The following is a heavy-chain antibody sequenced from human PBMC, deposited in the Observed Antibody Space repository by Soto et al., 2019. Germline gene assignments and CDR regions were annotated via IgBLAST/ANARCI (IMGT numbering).Heavy chain of an antibody. V-gene: IGHV4-31*03. J-gene: IGHJ4*02. CDR2: IYYSGST. CDR3: ARLNCGSYYVEY. D-gene: IGHD1-26*01. Sequence: SETLSLTCTVSGGSISSGTYHWTWIRQHPGKGLEWIGYIYYSGSTYYNPSLKSRVTISVDTSKNQFSLKLSSVTAADTAVYYCARLNCGSYYVEYWGQGTLVTVSS. CDR1: GGSISSGTYH.